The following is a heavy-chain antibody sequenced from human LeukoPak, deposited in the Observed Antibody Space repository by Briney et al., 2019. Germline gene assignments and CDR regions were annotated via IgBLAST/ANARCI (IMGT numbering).Heavy chain of an antibody. V-gene: IGHV4-59*01. CDR1: DDSITMYY. D-gene: IGHD1-26*01. CDR2: VDHTGST. Sequence: ASETLPLTCSVSDDSITMYYWTWIRQPPGKGLEWIGYVDHTGSTNFNPSLNGRVSISRDTTKNLFSLRLSSVTAADTAVYYCARVVRSGRDLGWFDPWGQGTLVTVSS. J-gene: IGHJ5*02. CDR3: ARVVRSGRDLGWFDP.